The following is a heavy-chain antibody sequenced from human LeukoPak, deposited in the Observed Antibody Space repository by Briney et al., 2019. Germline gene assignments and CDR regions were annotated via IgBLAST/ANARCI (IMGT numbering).Heavy chain of an antibody. J-gene: IGHJ4*02. D-gene: IGHD3-10*01. CDR2: IYHSGST. Sequence: SETLSLTCTVSGYSISSGYYWGWIRQPPGKGLEWIGSIYHSGSTYYNPSLKSRVTISVDTSKNQFSLKLSSVTAADTAVYYCARQSGGIYGSGTSDWGQGTLVTVSS. CDR1: GYSISSGYY. V-gene: IGHV4-38-2*02. CDR3: ARQSGGIYGSGTSD.